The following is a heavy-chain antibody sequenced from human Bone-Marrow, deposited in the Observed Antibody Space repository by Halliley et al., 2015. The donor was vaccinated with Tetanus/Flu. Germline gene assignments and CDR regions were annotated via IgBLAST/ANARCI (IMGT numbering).Heavy chain of an antibody. J-gene: IGHJ4*02. CDR3: AKDFWDYTFDY. D-gene: IGHD3-3*01. Sequence: KGLEWVSGIGSDPNTHYADSAKGRFTISRDVSTSTLYLQMNSLRAEDTAVYYCAKDFWDYTFDYWGQGTLVTVSS. CDR2: IGSDPNT. V-gene: IGHV3-23*01.